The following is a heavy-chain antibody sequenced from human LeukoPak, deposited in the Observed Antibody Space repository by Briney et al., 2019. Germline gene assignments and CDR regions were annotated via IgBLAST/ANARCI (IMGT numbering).Heavy chain of an antibody. Sequence: PGGSLRLSCAASGFTVSSNYMSWVRQAPGKGLEWVSVIYSGGSTYYADSVKGRFTISRDNSKNTLYLQMNSLRAEDTAVYYCARDLATHPRDYYYGMDVWGQGTTVTVSS. J-gene: IGHJ6*02. CDR3: ARDLATHPRDYYYGMDV. CDR2: IYSGGST. CDR1: GFTVSSNY. V-gene: IGHV3-53*01.